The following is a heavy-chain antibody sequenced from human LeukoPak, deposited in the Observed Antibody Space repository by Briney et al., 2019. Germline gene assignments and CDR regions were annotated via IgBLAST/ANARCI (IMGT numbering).Heavy chain of an antibody. V-gene: IGHV4-59*01. CDR3: ARVNLEVVPAAMLNWFDP. CDR2: IYYSGST. J-gene: IGHJ5*02. CDR1: GGSISSYY. D-gene: IGHD2-2*01. Sequence: SETLSLTCTVSGGSISSYYWSWIRQPPGKGLEWIGYIYYSGSTNYNPSLKSRVTISVDTSKSQFSLRLSSVTAADTAVYYCARVNLEVVPAAMLNWFDPWGQGTLVTVSS.